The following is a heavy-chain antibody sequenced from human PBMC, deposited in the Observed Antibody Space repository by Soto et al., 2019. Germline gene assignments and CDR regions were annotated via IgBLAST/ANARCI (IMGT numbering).Heavy chain of an antibody. CDR3: ARRYGGSIDS. Sequence: SETLSLTCTVSGGSISSYYWSWIRQPPGKGLEWIGYIYYSGSTNYNPSLKSRVTISVDTSKNQFSLKLSSVTAADTDVYYCARRYGGSIDSWGQGTLVTVSS. J-gene: IGHJ4*02. D-gene: IGHD2-15*01. CDR1: GGSISSYY. V-gene: IGHV4-59*08. CDR2: IYYSGST.